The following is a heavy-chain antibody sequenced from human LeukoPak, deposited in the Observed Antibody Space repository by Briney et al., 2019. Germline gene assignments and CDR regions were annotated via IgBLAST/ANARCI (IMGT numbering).Heavy chain of an antibody. J-gene: IGHJ4*02. Sequence: SGTLSLTCTVSGGSISSYYWSWIRQPPGKGLEWIGYIYYSGSTNYNPSLKSRVTISVDTSKNQFSLKLSSVTAADTAVYYCARSPLYSSGWYRRNYYFDYWRQGTLVTVSS. CDR1: GGSISSYY. CDR2: IYYSGST. V-gene: IGHV4-59*12. D-gene: IGHD6-19*01. CDR3: ARSPLYSSGWYRRNYYFDY.